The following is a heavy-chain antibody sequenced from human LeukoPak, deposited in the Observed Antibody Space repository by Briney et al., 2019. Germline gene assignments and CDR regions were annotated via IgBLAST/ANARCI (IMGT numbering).Heavy chain of an antibody. J-gene: IGHJ4*02. CDR1: GGSISSSSSNW. CDR3: ARAIAAAGSRLDY. D-gene: IGHD6-13*01. V-gene: IGHV4-4*02. Sequence: SETLSLTCAVSGGSISSSSSNWWSWVRQPPGKGLEWTGEISHSGSTNYNPSLKSRVTMSLDKSNNQFSLRLTSVTAADTAMYYCARAIAAAGSRLDYWGQGTLVTVSS. CDR2: ISHSGST.